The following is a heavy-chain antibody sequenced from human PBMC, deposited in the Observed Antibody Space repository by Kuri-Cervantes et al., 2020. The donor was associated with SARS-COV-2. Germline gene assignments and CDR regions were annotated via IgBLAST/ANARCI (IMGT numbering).Heavy chain of an antibody. D-gene: IGHD3-3*01. V-gene: IGHV4-39*01. Sequence: SETLSLTCTVSGGSITSSSYYWGWSRQPPGKGLEWIGSIYYSGSTYYNPSLKSRVTISVDTSKNQLSLKLSSLTAADTDVYYCARQMMSSITIFGVVITRSWFDPWGQGTLVTVSS. J-gene: IGHJ5*02. CDR2: IYYSGST. CDR3: ARQMMSSITIFGVVITRSWFDP. CDR1: GGSITSSSYY.